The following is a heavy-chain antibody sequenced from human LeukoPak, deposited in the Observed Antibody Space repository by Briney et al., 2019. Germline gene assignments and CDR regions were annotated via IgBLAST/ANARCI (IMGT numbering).Heavy chain of an antibody. D-gene: IGHD3-22*01. Sequence: GGSLRLSCAASGFTFSSYAMSWVRQAPGKGLEWVSAISGSGGSTYYTDSVKGRFTISRDNSKNTLYLQMNSLRAEDTAIYYRAKRYYYDSGGYQGYFDYWGQGTLVTVSS. CDR3: AKRYYYDSGGYQGYFDY. V-gene: IGHV3-23*01. CDR2: ISGSGGST. J-gene: IGHJ4*02. CDR1: GFTFSSYA.